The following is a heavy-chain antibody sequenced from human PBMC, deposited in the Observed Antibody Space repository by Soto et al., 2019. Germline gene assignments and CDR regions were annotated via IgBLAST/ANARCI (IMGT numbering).Heavy chain of an antibody. CDR1: GFTFSSYA. CDR2: ISYDGSNK. D-gene: IGHD3-9*01. CDR3: ARDHYDILTGDPYGMDV. J-gene: IGHJ6*02. Sequence: GGSLRLSCAASGFTFSSYAMHWVRQAPGKGLEWVAVISYDGSNKYYADSVKGRFTISRDNSKNTLYLQMNSLRAEDTAVYYCARDHYDILTGDPYGMDVWGQGTTVTVSS. V-gene: IGHV3-30-3*01.